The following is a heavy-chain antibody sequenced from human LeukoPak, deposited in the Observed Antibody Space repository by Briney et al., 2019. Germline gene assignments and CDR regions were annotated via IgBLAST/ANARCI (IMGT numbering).Heavy chain of an antibody. D-gene: IGHD2-2*01. CDR3: ARLTDCSSTSCYDGFSYNWFDP. CDR2: IYPGDSDT. J-gene: IGHJ5*02. V-gene: IGHV5-51*01. CDR1: GYSFTSYW. Sequence: GESLKISCKGSGYSFTSYWIGWVRQMPGKGLEWMGIIYPGDSDTRYSPSFQGQVTISADKSISTAYLQWSSLKASDTAMYYCARLTDCSSTSCYDGFSYNWFDPWGQGTLVTVSS.